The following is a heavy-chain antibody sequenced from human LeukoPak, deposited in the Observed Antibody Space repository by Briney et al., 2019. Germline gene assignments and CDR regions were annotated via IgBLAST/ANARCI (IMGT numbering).Heavy chain of an antibody. CDR2: MNPNSGNT. CDR1: GYTFTSYD. V-gene: IGHV1-8*01. D-gene: IGHD2-15*01. CDR3: ARVQRDTVGDY. Sequence: VASVKVSCKASGYTFTSYDINWVRQATGQGLEWMGWMNPNSGNTGYAQKLQGRVTMTTDTSTSTAYMELRSLRSDDTAVYYCARVQRDTVGDYWGQGTLVTVSS. J-gene: IGHJ4*02.